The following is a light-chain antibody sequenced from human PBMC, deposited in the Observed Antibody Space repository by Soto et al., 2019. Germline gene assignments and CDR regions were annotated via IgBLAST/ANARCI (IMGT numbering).Light chain of an antibody. V-gene: IGKV1-5*03. CDR1: QTISSW. J-gene: IGKJ1*01. Sequence: DLQMTQYPSTLSASVGDRVTITCRASQTISSWLAWYQQKPGKAPKLLIYKASTLKSGVPSRFSGSGSGTDSTLTISSLQPEDFATYYCQQANSFPWTFGQGTKVDI. CDR3: QQANSFPWT. CDR2: KAS.